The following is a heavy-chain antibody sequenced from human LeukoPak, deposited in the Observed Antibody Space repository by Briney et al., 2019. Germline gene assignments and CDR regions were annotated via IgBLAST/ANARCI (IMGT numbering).Heavy chain of an antibody. D-gene: IGHD3-22*01. CDR2: IYYSGST. CDR3: ARQHYYDSSGYNWFDP. V-gene: IGHV4-59*08. J-gene: IGHJ5*02. Sequence: SETLSLTCTVSGGSISSYYWSWIRQPPGKGLEWIGYIYYSGSTNYNPSLKSRVTISVDTSKNQFSLKLSSVTAADTAVYYCARQHYYDSSGYNWFDPWGQGTLVTVSS. CDR1: GGSISSYY.